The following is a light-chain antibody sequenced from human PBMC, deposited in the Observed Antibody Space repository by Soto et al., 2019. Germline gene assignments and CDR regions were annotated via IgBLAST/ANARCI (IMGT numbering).Light chain of an antibody. V-gene: IGLV2-14*01. CDR2: DVS. CDR1: SSDVGGYNY. CDR3: SSYTSSSTVYV. J-gene: IGLJ1*01. Sequence: QSVLTQPASVSGSPGQSITISCTGTSSDVGGYNYVSWYQQHPGKAPKLMIYDVSNRPSGVSNRFSGSKSGNTASLTISGLQAEDEADYYCSSYTSSSTVYVLATGTNATVL.